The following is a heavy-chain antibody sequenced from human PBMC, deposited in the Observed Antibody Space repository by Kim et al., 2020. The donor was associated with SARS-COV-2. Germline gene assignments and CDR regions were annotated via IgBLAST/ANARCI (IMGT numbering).Heavy chain of an antibody. J-gene: IGHJ4*02. V-gene: IGHV5-10-1*01. CDR2: IDPSDSYT. Sequence: GESLKISCKGSGYSFTSYWISWVRQMPGKGLEWMGRIDPSDSYTNYSPSFQGHVTISADKSISTAYLQWSSLKASDTAMYYCAVQGAIWFGEVAKPYYFDYWGQGPLVTVSS. D-gene: IGHD3-10*01. CDR3: AVQGAIWFGEVAKPYYFDY. CDR1: GYSFTSYW.